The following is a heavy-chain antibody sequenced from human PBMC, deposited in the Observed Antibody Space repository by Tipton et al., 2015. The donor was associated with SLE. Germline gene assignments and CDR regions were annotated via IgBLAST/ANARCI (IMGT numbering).Heavy chain of an antibody. J-gene: IGHJ4*02. CDR3: ARDSYSTSSPHIDY. CDR1: GFTFSTHA. Sequence: RSLRLSCAASGFTFSTHAMRWVRQAPGKGLEWVALISYDESVVKYGDSVKGRFTISRDNSKNILYLQMNSLRAEDSALYYCARDSYSTSSPHIDYWGQGALVTVSS. D-gene: IGHD4-11*01. CDR2: ISYDESVV. V-gene: IGHV3-30*03.